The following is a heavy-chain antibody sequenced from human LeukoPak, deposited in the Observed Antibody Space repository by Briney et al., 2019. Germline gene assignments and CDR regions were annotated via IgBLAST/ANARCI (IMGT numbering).Heavy chain of an antibody. J-gene: IGHJ6*03. V-gene: IGHV3-7*01. CDR1: GFTFSSYW. CDR2: IKQDGSEK. D-gene: IGHD6-13*01. Sequence: GGSLRLSCAASGFTFSSYWMSWVRQAPGKGLEWVANIKQDGSEKYYVGSVKGRFTISRDNAKNSLYLQMNSLRAEDTAVYYCARDTAAAGTILYYYYYMDVWGKGTTVTVSS. CDR3: ARDTAAAGTILYYYYYMDV.